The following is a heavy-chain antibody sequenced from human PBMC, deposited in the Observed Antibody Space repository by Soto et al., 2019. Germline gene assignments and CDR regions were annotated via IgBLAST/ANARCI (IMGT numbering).Heavy chain of an antibody. CDR1: GRSVSSGSYY. V-gene: IGHV4-61*01. CDR3: ARQGFGQLHGLVDV. CDR2: IYSSGST. D-gene: IGHD3-10*01. J-gene: IGHJ6*02. Sequence: SETLSLTCTVSGRSVSSGSYYWSWIRQPPGKGLEWIGYIYSSGSTSYNPSLKSRVTISVDTSKNQFSLKVSSVTAADTALYYCARQGFGQLHGLVDVWGPGTTVTVSS.